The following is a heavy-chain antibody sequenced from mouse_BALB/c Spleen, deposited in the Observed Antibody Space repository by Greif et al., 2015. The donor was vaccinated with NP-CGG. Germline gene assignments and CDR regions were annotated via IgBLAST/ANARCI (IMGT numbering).Heavy chain of an antibody. D-gene: IGHD1-2*01. J-gene: IGHJ3*01. CDR1: GYTFTSYY. Sequence: QVQLQHSGAELVKPGASVKLSCKASGYTFTSYYMYWVKQRPGQGLEWIGEINPSNGGTNFNEKFKSKATLTVDKSSSTAYMQLSSLTSEDSAVYYCTRGDYYGYPAYWGQGTLVTVSA. CDR2: INPSNGGT. V-gene: IGHV1S81*02. CDR3: TRGDYYGYPAY.